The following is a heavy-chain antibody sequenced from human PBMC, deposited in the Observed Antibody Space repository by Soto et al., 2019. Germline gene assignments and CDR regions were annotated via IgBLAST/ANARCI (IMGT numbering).Heavy chain of an antibody. CDR3: ARDPNLSLTFHYYGMAV. CDR2: INPSTGSA. Sequence: QVQLMQSGAEVKKPGASVKVSFKASGYTFTSYYIHWVRQAPGQGLEWMGIINPSTGSASYARMFQGRVAMTRDTSTSTVYMEVSSLRSEDTAVYYCARDPNLSLTFHYYGMAVWGQGTTVTVSS. V-gene: IGHV1-46*01. J-gene: IGHJ6*02. CDR1: GYTFTSYY.